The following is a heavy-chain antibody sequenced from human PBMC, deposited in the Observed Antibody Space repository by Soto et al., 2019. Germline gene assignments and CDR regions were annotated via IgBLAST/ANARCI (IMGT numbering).Heavy chain of an antibody. Sequence: SVKVSCKASGFTFTSSAVQWVRQARGQRLEWIGWIVVGSGNTNYAQKFQERVTITRGMSTSTAYMELSSLRSEDTAVYYCAADRVVVVPAARFDPWGQGTLVTVSS. J-gene: IGHJ5*02. CDR2: IVVGSGNT. D-gene: IGHD2-2*01. CDR1: GFTFTSSA. V-gene: IGHV1-58*01. CDR3: AADRVVVVPAARFDP.